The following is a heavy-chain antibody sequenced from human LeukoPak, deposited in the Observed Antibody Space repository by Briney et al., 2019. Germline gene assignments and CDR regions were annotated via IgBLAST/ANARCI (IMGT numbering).Heavy chain of an antibody. CDR3: AKDPLGYYYYGMDV. CDR2: ISYDGSNK. CDR1: GFTFSSYA. J-gene: IGHJ6*02. D-gene: IGHD6-13*01. V-gene: IGHV3-30*18. Sequence: GGSLRLSCAASGFTFSSYAMSWVRQAPGKGLEWVAVISYDGSNKYYADSVKGRFTISRDNSKNTLYLQMNSLRAEDTAVYYCAKDPLGYYYYGMDVWGQGTTVTVSS.